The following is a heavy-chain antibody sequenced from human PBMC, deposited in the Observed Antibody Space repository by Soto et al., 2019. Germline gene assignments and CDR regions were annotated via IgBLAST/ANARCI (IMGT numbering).Heavy chain of an antibody. CDR1: GFSFNTYS. Sequence: LRLSCAASGFSFNTYSMNWVRQAPGKGLEWVSYIGSSGTTIYYADSVKGRFTISRDNAKNSLYLQMNSLRDEDTAVYYCARDQYYYDSSGYSPFDYWGQGTQVTVSS. V-gene: IGHV3-48*02. J-gene: IGHJ4*02. CDR2: IGSSGTTI. D-gene: IGHD3-22*01. CDR3: ARDQYYYDSSGYSPFDY.